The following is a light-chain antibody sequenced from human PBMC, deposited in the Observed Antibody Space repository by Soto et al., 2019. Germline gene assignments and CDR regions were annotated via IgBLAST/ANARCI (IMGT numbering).Light chain of an antibody. Sequence: QSALTQPASVSGSPGQSITISCTGTSCDVGSYNLVSWFQQHPGKAPKLMIYEGSKRPSGVSNRFSGSKSGNTASLTISGLQAEDEADYHCCSYAGSSTFYVFGTGTKLTVL. V-gene: IGLV2-23*03. CDR2: EGS. CDR1: SCDVGSYNL. J-gene: IGLJ1*01. CDR3: CSYAGSSTFYV.